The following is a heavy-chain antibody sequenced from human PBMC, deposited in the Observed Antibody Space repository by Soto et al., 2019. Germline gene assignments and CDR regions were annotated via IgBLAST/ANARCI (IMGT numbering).Heavy chain of an antibody. CDR2: TYYRSIWQT. CDR1: GDSVSSNDAV. D-gene: IGHD6-6*01. CDR3: ARLVGNSWLDH. Sequence: QVQLQQSGPGLVKPSQTLLLTCAISGDSVSSNDAVWNWIRQSPSRGLEWLGRTYYRSIWQTEXAXSXKXXMTINPDASKNQFSLQLNSVTPEDTAMYYCARLVGNSWLDHWGQGTLVTVSA. V-gene: IGHV6-1*01. J-gene: IGHJ5*02.